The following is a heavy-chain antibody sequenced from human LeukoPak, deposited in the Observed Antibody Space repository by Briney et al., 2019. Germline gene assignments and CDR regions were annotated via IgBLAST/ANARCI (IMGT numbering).Heavy chain of an antibody. CDR1: GVSISSYY. V-gene: IGHV4-59*01. J-gene: IGHJ4*02. CDR3: ARRRILTGYKLYDY. Sequence: PSETLSLTCTVSGVSISSYYWSWIRQPPGKGLEWIGYIYYSGSTNYNPSLKSRVTISVDTSKNQFSLTLSSVTAADTAVYYCARRRILTGYKLYDYWGQGTPVTVSS. D-gene: IGHD3-9*01. CDR2: IYYSGST.